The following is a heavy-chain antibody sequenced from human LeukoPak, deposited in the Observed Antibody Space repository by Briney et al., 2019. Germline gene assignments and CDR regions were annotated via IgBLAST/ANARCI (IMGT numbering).Heavy chain of an antibody. Sequence: SETLSLTCTVSGGSISSYYWSWIRQPPGKGLEWIGYIYYSGSTNYNPSLKSRVTISVDTSKNQFSLKLSSVTAADTAVYYCARHSDYYGSGSFSPFDYWGQGILVTVSS. J-gene: IGHJ4*02. D-gene: IGHD3-10*01. CDR2: IYYSGST. CDR1: GGSISSYY. V-gene: IGHV4-59*08. CDR3: ARHSDYYGSGSFSPFDY.